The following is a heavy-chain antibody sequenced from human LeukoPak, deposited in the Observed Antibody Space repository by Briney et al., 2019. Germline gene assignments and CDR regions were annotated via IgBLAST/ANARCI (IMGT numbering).Heavy chain of an antibody. CDR1: GFTFSSYW. CDR3: ARDLYCSGGSCYSGDWFDP. CDR2: VNSDGSST. J-gene: IGHJ5*02. V-gene: IGHV3-74*01. D-gene: IGHD2-15*01. Sequence: GGSLRLSCAASGFTFSSYWMHWVRQAPGKGLVWVSRVNSDGSSTSYADSVKGRFTISRDNAKNTLYLQVNSLRAEDTAVYYCARDLYCSGGSCYSGDWFDPWGQGTLVTVSS.